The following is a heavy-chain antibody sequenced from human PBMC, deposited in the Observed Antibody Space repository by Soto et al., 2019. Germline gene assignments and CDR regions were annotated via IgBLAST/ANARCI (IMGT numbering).Heavy chain of an antibody. D-gene: IGHD4-17*01. Sequence: QITLKESGPTLVKPTQTLTLTCTFSGFSLNTSGVGVGWIRQPPGKALECLALIYWDDDKRYSPSLKTRLTITKDTSHNPVVPTRTNMYPVDTATYYSARDYGDPHHYYYGFDVWSQGTTVTVSS. V-gene: IGHV2-5*02. CDR3: ARDYGDPHHYYYGFDV. CDR2: IYWDDDK. J-gene: IGHJ6*02. CDR1: GFSLNTSGVG.